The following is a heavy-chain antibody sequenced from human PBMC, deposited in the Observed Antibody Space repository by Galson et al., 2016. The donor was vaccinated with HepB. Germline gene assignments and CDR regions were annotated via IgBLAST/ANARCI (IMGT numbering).Heavy chain of an antibody. V-gene: IGHV5-51*01. CDR3: ARHLGSRSIAAYSGMDV. CDR1: GYSFTSYW. D-gene: IGHD6-6*01. Sequence: QSGAEVTKPGESLKISCKGSGYSFTSYWIGWVRQMPGKGLEWMGIIYPGDSDTRYSPSFQGQVTISADKSISTAYLQWSSLKASDTAMYYCARHLGSRSIAAYSGMDVWGQGTTVTVSS. J-gene: IGHJ6*02. CDR2: IYPGDSDT.